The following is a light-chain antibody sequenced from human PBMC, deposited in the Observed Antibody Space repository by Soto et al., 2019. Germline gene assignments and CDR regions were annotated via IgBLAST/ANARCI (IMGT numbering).Light chain of an antibody. CDR3: QQTYRTPLT. CDR2: ATS. J-gene: IGKJ4*01. Sequence: DIQMTQFPLSLSASVGDRVTITCRASQTIRSHLNWYQQKPGEAPKIVIYATSTLQSGVPSRFNGSVSGTDFTLTIISLQPEDFATYYCQQTYRTPLTFGGGTKVEIK. CDR1: QTIRSH. V-gene: IGKV1-39*01.